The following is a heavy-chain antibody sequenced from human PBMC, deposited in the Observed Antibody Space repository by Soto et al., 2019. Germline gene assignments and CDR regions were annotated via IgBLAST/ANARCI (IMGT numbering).Heavy chain of an antibody. D-gene: IGHD1-26*01. V-gene: IGHV4-39*01. CDR1: GGSISSSSYY. Sequence: PSETLSLTCTVSGGSISSSSYYWGWIRQPPGKGLEWIGSIYYSGSTYYNPSLKSRVTISVDTSKNQFSLKLSSVTAADTAVYYCARLKRELRESGVRRHDYNWFDPWGQGTLVTVSS. CDR2: IYYSGST. CDR3: ARLKRELRESGVRRHDYNWFDP. J-gene: IGHJ5*02.